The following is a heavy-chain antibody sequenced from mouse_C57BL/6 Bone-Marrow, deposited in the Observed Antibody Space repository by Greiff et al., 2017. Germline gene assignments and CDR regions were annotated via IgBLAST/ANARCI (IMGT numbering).Heavy chain of an antibody. CDR3: ARGWLPFAY. CDR2: IDPSESYT. CDR1: GYTFTSYW. D-gene: IGHD2-2*01. V-gene: IGHV1-69*01. Sequence: QVQLQQSGAELVMPGASVKLSCKASGYTFTSYWMHWVKQRPGQGLEWIGEIDPSESYTNYNQKFKGKSTLTVDKSSSTAYMQLSSLTSEDSAVYYCARGWLPFAYWGQGTLVTVSA. J-gene: IGHJ3*01.